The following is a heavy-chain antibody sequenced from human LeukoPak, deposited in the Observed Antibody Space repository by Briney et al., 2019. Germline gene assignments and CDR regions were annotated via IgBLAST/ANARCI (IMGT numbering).Heavy chain of an antibody. CDR2: INHSGST. V-gene: IGHV4-34*01. Sequence: SSETLSLTCAVSGGSISSGAYYWSWIRQPPGKGLEWIGEINHSGSTNYNPSLKSRVTISVDTSKNQFSLKLSSVTAADTAVYYCASQVQDSSGYYGPLDYWGQGTLVTVSS. J-gene: IGHJ4*02. D-gene: IGHD3-22*01. CDR3: ASQVQDSSGYYGPLDY. CDR1: GGSISSGAYY.